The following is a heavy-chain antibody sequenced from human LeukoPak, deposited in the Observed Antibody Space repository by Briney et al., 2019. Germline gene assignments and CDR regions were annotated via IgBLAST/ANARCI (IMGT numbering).Heavy chain of an antibody. CDR2: ISGSGEST. Sequence: GGSLRLSCAASGFTFANHAMNWVRQPPGKGLEWVSVISGSGESTIYADSVKGRITISRDNSKNTLYLQINSLRAEDTGVYYCAKAIYASGSPYTSIDYWGQGTLVTVSS. CDR1: GFTFANHA. D-gene: IGHD3-10*01. V-gene: IGHV3-23*01. J-gene: IGHJ4*02. CDR3: AKAIYASGSPYTSIDY.